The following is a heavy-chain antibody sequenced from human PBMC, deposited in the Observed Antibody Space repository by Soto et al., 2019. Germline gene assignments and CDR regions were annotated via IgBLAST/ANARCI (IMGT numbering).Heavy chain of an antibody. D-gene: IGHD3-3*01. V-gene: IGHV1-8*01. CDR1: GYTFTSYD. CDR3: ARGGGSRYYDFWSGYQVYYGMDV. Sequence: GASVKVSCKASGYTFTSYDINWVRQATGQGLEWMGWMNPNSGNTGYAQKFQGRVTMTRNTSISTAYMELSSLRSEDTAVYYCARGGGSRYYDFWSGYQVYYGMDVWGQGTTVTAP. J-gene: IGHJ6*02. CDR2: MNPNSGNT.